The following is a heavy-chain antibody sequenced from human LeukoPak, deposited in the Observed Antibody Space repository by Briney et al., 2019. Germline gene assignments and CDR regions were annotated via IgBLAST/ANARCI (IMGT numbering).Heavy chain of an antibody. J-gene: IGHJ5*02. CDR1: GGSISSSSYY. CDR2: IYYSGST. CDR3: ARNGMSEDNWFDP. D-gene: IGHD1-1*01. Sequence: SETLSLTCTVSGGSISSSSYYWGWIRQPPGKGLEWIGSIYYSGSTYYNPSLKSRVTISVDTSKNQFSLKLSSVTAADTAVYYCARNGMSEDNWFDPWGQGTLVTVSS. V-gene: IGHV4-39*07.